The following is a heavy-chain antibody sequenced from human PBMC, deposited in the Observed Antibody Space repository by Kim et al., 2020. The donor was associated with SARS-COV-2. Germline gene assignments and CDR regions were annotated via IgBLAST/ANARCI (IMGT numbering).Heavy chain of an antibody. CDR1: GFTVSSNY. D-gene: IGHD4-17*01. J-gene: IGHJ5*02. Sequence: GGSLRLSCAASGFTVSSNYMSWVRQAPGKGLEWVSVIYSGGSTYYADSVKGRFTISRDNSKNTLYLQMNSLRAEDTAVYYCARDPLPPHYGDYQTVPFDPWGQGTLVTVSS. V-gene: IGHV3-53*01. CDR3: ARDPLPPHYGDYQTVPFDP. CDR2: IYSGGST.